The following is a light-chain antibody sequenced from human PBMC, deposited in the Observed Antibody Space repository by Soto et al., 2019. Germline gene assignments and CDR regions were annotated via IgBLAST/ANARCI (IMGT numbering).Light chain of an antibody. Sequence: DIQMTQSPSSLSASVGDRVTITCQASQDISHYLNWYQQKPGKAPKLLIYDASNLETGVPSRFSGSGSGTDFTFTISSLQPEDIATYYCQQEANLPRFTFGPGTKVYIK. J-gene: IGKJ3*01. V-gene: IGKV1-33*01. CDR1: QDISHY. CDR3: QQEANLPRFT. CDR2: DAS.